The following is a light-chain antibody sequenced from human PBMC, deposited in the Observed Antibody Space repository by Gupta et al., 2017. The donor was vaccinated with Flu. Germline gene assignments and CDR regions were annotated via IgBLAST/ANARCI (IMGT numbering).Light chain of an antibody. CDR1: QNISSY. Sequence: PSSLSASVGDRVTITCRASQNISSYLNWYQQKPGKAPKLLIYAASSLQSGVPSSFSGSGSGTDFTLTISSLQPEDFATYYCQQSYSTPPTFGQGTKVEIK. CDR2: AAS. J-gene: IGKJ1*01. CDR3: QQSYSTPPT. V-gene: IGKV1-39*01.